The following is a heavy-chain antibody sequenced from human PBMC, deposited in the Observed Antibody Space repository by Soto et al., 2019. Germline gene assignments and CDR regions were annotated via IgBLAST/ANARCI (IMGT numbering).Heavy chain of an antibody. J-gene: IGHJ3*02. Sequence: SETLSLTCTVSCGSISTYYWSWIRQPPGKGLEWIGYIYYSGSTNYNPSLKSRVTISVDTSKNQFSLKLSSVTAADTAVYYCARQLVHYYGSGSYYRDAFDIWGQGTMVTVSS. CDR3: ARQLVHYYGSGSYYRDAFDI. V-gene: IGHV4-59*08. D-gene: IGHD3-10*01. CDR1: CGSISTYY. CDR2: IYYSGST.